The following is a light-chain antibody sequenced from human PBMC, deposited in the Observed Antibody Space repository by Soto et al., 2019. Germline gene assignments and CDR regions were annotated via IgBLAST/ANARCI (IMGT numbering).Light chain of an antibody. V-gene: IGKV3-20*01. J-gene: IGKJ1*01. CDR3: QQYPSSPWT. CDR1: QSVTSNY. Sequence: EIVLTQSPGTLSLSPGERATLSCRASQSVTSNYLAWYQQKPGQAPSLLIYGASARAAGIPDRFSGSGTGTDFALTISGLEPEDFAVYFCQQYPSSPWTFGQGTKVDIK. CDR2: GAS.